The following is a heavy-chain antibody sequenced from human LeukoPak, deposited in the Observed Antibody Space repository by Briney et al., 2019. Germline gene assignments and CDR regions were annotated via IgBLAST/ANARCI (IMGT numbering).Heavy chain of an antibody. D-gene: IGHD2-15*01. V-gene: IGHV3-30-3*01. CDR2: ISYDGSKK. CDR3: ARGLYCSLMSCQIEDNWFDP. CDR1: GFTFSHYA. J-gene: IGHJ5*02. Sequence: SGGSLRLSCAGSGFTFSHYAMHWVRQAPGKGLDWVAVISYDGSKKYYAGSVKGRFTISRDNSKNTLYLQMNSLRTEDTAMYYCARGLYCSLMSCQIEDNWFDPWGQGTLVTVSS.